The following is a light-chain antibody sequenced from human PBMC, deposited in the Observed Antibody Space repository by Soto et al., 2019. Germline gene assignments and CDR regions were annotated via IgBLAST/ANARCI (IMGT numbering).Light chain of an antibody. CDR2: GAS. Sequence: EIVLTQSPGTLSLSPGERATLSCRASQSVSSSYLAWYQQKPGQAPRLRIYGASSRATGIPDRFSGSGSGTDFTLTISRLEPEDFAVYYCQQYGSSPVNFGGWTKLEIK. V-gene: IGKV3-20*01. CDR1: QSVSSSY. CDR3: QQYGSSPVN. J-gene: IGKJ4*01.